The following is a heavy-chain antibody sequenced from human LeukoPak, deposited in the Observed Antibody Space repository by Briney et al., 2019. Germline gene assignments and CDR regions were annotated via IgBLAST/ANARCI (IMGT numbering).Heavy chain of an antibody. V-gene: IGHV4-39*01. CDR1: GGSISSSSYY. J-gene: IGHJ4*02. D-gene: IGHD6-13*01. CDR2: IYYSGST. Sequence: SETLSLTCTVSGGSISSSSYYWGWIRQPPGKGLEWIGSIYYSGSTYYNPSLKSRVTISVDTSKNQFSLRLSSVTAADTAVYYCARHCVFGLGPIAAAGMEFDYWGQGTLVTVSS. CDR3: ARHCVFGLGPIAAAGMEFDY.